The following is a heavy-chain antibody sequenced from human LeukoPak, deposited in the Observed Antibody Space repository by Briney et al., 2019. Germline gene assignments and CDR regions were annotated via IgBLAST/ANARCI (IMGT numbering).Heavy chain of an antibody. V-gene: IGHV3-30-3*01. CDR2: IASDGSHT. CDR1: GFTFSTYF. D-gene: IGHD2-21*01. CDR3: ARERQDTILHSGAFDI. J-gene: IGHJ3*02. Sequence: GGSLRLSCAASGFTFSTYFMHWVRQAPGKGLEWVADIASDGSHTFHVESVKGRFTISRDNSKNTLYLQMNSLRAEDTAVYFCARERQDTILHSGAFDIWGQGTMVTVSS.